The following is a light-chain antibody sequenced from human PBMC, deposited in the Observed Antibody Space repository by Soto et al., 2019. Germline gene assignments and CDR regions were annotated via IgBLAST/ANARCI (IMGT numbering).Light chain of an antibody. CDR3: QQRNNWPST. CDR1: QSVSNF. V-gene: IGKV3-11*01. Sequence: EIVLTQSPATLSLSPGERATLSCRASQSVSNFLAWYQQKPGQAPRLLIYDVSNRATGIPARFSGSGSGTDFTLTSSSLEPEDCAVYYCQQRNNWPSTFGPGTKVDIK. CDR2: DVS. J-gene: IGKJ3*01.